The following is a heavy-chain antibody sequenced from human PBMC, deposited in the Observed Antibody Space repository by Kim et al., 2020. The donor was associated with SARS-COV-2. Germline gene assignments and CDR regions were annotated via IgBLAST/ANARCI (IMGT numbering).Heavy chain of an antibody. CDR1: GFTFSTYF. CDR3: ARGWNGDQYGMDV. V-gene: IGHV3-7*01. J-gene: IGHJ6*02. Sequence: GGSLRLSCAASGFTFSTYFMSWVRQAPGKGLEWVANINQYESEKYYVDSVKGRFTVSRDNAKNSLYLQMNSLRADVTAVYYCARGWNGDQYGMDVWGQGTTVTVSS. D-gene: IGHD1-1*01. CDR2: INQYESEK.